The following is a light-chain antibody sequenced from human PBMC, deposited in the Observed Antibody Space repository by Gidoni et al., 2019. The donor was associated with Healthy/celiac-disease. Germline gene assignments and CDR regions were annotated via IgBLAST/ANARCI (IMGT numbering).Light chain of an antibody. CDR1: SSNLGSNT. CDR2: SNN. CDR3: AAWDDSLNGSYV. V-gene: IGLV1-44*01. Sequence: QSVLTQPPSASGTPGQTVTISCSGSSSNLGSNTVNWYQPLPGTAPTLLIYSNNKRPSGVPDRFSGSKSGTSASLAISGLQSEDEADYYCAAWDDSLNGSYVFGTGTKVTVL. J-gene: IGLJ1*01.